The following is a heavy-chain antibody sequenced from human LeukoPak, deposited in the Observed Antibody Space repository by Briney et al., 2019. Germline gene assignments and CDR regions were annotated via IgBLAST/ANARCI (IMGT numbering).Heavy chain of an antibody. CDR3: ARGVSQVRGMWFDP. CDR2: IQSSGTT. V-gene: IGHV4-61*02. D-gene: IGHD3-10*01. Sequence: SQTLSLTCTVPVGSIISGNYYCSWIRKPAGKGLEWIGRIQSSGTTDYNPSLRSRVTISVDTSKNHLSLKVDSVTAADTAIYYCARGVSQVRGMWFDPWGQGTLVTVSS. J-gene: IGHJ5*02. CDR1: VGSIISGNYY.